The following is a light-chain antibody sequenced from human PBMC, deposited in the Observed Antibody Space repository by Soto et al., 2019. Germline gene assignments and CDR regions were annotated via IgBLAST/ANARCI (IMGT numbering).Light chain of an antibody. Sequence: DIRVTQAPSSLSASVGDRVTITCRASQTINTFLNWYLQRPGQAPKLLIYAASNLQAGVPSRFSGSGSGTEFTLTISSLQPEDFASYYCQQSYSSPGTFGGGTKVEIK. J-gene: IGKJ4*01. CDR3: QQSYSSPGT. CDR1: QTINTF. V-gene: IGKV1-39*01. CDR2: AAS.